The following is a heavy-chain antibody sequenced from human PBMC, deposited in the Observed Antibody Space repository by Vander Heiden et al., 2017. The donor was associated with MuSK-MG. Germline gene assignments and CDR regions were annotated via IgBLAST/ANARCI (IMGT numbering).Heavy chain of an antibody. V-gene: IGHV3-11*01. Sequence: QVQLVESGGGLVKPGGSLSLPCAASGFTFSHYYVSWIRQGPGKGLGWVSYISSSGSTIYYADSVKGRFTISRDNAKNSLYLQMNSLRAEDTAVYYCARGEYYDFWSGVWNYMDVWGKGTTVTVSS. CDR1: GFTFSHYY. J-gene: IGHJ6*03. D-gene: IGHD3-3*01. CDR3: ARGEYYDFWSGVWNYMDV. CDR2: ISSSGSTI.